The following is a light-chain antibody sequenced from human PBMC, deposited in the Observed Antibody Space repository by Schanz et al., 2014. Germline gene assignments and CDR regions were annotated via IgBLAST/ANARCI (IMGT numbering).Light chain of an antibody. J-gene: IGKJ3*01. Sequence: EIVLTQSPGTLSLSPGERATLSCRASQSVSSSYLAWFQQKPGQAPRLLIYGASTRAAGIPARFSGSKSGTEFTLTISILQSDDFATYYCQQYYSYPHTFGPGTKVDIK. CDR1: QSVSSSY. V-gene: IGKV3-20*01. CDR2: GAS. CDR3: QQYYSYPHT.